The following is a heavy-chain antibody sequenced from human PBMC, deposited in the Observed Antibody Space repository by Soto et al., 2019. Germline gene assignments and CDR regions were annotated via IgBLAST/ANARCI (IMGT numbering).Heavy chain of an antibody. D-gene: IGHD2-15*01. CDR3: ASPLGYCSGGSCLLDY. CDR1: GYTFTGYY. Sequence: ASVKVSCKASGYTFTGYYMHWVRQAPGQGLEWMGWINPNSGGTNYAQKFQGRVTMTRDTSISTAYMELSRLRSDDTAVYYCASPLGYCSGGSCLLDYWGQGTLVTVSS. V-gene: IGHV1-2*02. CDR2: INPNSGGT. J-gene: IGHJ4*02.